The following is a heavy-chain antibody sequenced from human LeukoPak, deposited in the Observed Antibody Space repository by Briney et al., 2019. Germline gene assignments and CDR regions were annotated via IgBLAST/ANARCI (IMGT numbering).Heavy chain of an antibody. Sequence: GGSLRLSCAASGFTFDDYAMHWVRQAPGKGLEWVSGISWNSGSIGYADSVKGRFTISRDNAKNSLYLQMNSLRAEDTALYYCAAPVHYYDSSGYYYDAFDIWGQGTMVTVSS. CDR2: ISWNSGSI. CDR3: AAPVHYYDSSGYYYDAFDI. J-gene: IGHJ3*02. V-gene: IGHV3-9*01. CDR1: GFTFDDYA. D-gene: IGHD3-22*01.